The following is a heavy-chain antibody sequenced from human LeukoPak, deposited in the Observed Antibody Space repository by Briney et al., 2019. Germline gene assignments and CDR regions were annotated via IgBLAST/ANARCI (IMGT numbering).Heavy chain of an antibody. CDR3: ASRMYDFWSGYHPYYFDY. CDR1: GGSFSGYY. J-gene: IGHJ4*02. D-gene: IGHD3-3*01. Sequence: SETLSLTCAVYGGSFSGYYWSWIRQPPGKGLEWIGEINHSGSTNYNPSLKSRVTISVDTSKNQFSLELSSVTAADTAVYYCASRMYDFWSGYHPYYFDYWGQGTLVTVSS. CDR2: INHSGST. V-gene: IGHV4-34*01.